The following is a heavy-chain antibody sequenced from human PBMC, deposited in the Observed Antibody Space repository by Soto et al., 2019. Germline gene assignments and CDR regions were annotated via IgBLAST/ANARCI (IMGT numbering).Heavy chain of an antibody. V-gene: IGHV4-59*01. CDR2: IFYSGST. Sequence: QVQLQESGPGLVKPSETLSLTCTVFGGSISGYYWSWIRQPPGKGLEWIGYIFYSGSTNYNPALKSRVTISVHTSKNQLTLKLSSVTAADTAVYYCARGDGDYVGHSFDIWGQGTIVTVSP. CDR1: GGSISGYY. CDR3: ARGDGDYVGHSFDI. D-gene: IGHD4-17*01. J-gene: IGHJ3*02.